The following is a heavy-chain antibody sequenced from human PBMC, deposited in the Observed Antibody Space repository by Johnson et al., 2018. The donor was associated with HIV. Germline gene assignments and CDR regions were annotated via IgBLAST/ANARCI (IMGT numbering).Heavy chain of an antibody. V-gene: IGHV3-66*01. J-gene: IGHJ3*02. CDR3: ARDPELIVGATGAFDI. Sequence: VQLVESGGGLVQPGGSLRLSCAASGFTVSSNYMSWVRQAPGKGLEWVSVIYSGGSTYYADSVKGRFTISRDNSKNTLYLQMNSLRAEDTAVYYCARDPELIVGATGAFDILGQGTMVTVSS. CDR2: IYSGGST. CDR1: GFTVSSNY. D-gene: IGHD1-26*01.